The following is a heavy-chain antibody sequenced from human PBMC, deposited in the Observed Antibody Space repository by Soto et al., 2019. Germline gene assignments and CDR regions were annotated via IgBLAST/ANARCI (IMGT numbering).Heavy chain of an antibody. Sequence: SETLSLTCAVFSASLGDHYWAWIRQSPDKGLEWIGEVHPSGSTDYNPSLKSRLTLSLDTSKNQFSLKVASVTAADTAVYYCARDRSDNSNSYEAFDIWGQGTMVTVSS. CDR2: VHPSGST. CDR1: SASLGDHY. CDR3: ARDRSDNSNSYEAFDI. J-gene: IGHJ3*02. D-gene: IGHD1-20*01. V-gene: IGHV4-34*01.